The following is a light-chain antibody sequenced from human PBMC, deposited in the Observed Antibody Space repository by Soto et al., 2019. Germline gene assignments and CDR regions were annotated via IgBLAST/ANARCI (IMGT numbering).Light chain of an antibody. V-gene: IGLV2-14*01. CDR3: GSYTSSITLGV. CDR2: DVS. J-gene: IGLJ1*01. CDR1: SGDIGGYDY. Sequence: QSALTQPASVSGSPGQSITISCTGTSGDIGGYDYVSWYQQHPGKAPKLMIYDVSNRPSGVSNRFSGSQSGNTASLTISGLRDEDEADYYCGSYTSSITLGVFGTGTKLTVL.